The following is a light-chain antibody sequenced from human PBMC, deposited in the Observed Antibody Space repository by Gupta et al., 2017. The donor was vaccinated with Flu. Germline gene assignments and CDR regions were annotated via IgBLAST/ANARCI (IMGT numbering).Light chain of an antibody. Sequence: IVMTQSPATLSMSPGERATLSCRTSQSVSYNLAWYQQKPGQSPRLLICATSTMDTGLPARFCGSGAGTYVTLTIGSRQTKDFAGYYSQQYNNWPLYTFGQGTKLEIK. CDR3: QQYNNWPLYT. J-gene: IGKJ2*01. V-gene: IGKV3-15*01. CDR2: ATS. CDR1: QSVSYN.